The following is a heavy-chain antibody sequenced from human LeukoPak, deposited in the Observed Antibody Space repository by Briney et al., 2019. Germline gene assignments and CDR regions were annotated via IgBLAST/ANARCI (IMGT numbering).Heavy chain of an antibody. J-gene: IGHJ4*02. CDR3: ARHSRAADLEY. V-gene: IGHV4-38-2*02. CDR2: IYHSGST. D-gene: IGHD6-13*01. CDR1: GYSISSGYY. Sequence: PSETLSLTCTVSGYSISSGYYWGWIRQPPGKGLEWIGSIYHSGSTYYNPSLKSRVTISVDTSKNQFSLKLSSVTAADTAVYYCARHSRAADLEYWGQGTLVTVSS.